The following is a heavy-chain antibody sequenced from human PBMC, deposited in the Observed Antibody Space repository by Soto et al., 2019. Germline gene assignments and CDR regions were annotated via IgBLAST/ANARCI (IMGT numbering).Heavy chain of an antibody. D-gene: IGHD1-26*01. J-gene: IGHJ4*02. CDR1: GFTFSSYA. CDR2: ISGSGGST. Sequence: EVQLLESGGGLVQPGGSLRLSCAASGFTFSSYAMSWVCQAPGKGLEWVSAISGSGGSTYYADSVKGRFTISRDNSKNTLYLQMNSLRAEDTAVYYCATDTRRSYQINIDYWGQGTLVTVSS. V-gene: IGHV3-23*01. CDR3: ATDTRRSYQINIDY.